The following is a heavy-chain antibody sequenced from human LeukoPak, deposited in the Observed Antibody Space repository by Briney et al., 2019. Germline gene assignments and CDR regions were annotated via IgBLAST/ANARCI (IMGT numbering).Heavy chain of an antibody. CDR1: GFIFTSSS. J-gene: IGHJ6*03. Sequence: SVKVSCNASGFIFTSSSVQWVRQARGERLQRLGWIFVGSGNTNYAQKFQERVTITRDMSTSTAYMELSSLRSEDTAVYYCAAPFEAGAGTGAYYYYMDVWGKGTTVTVSS. V-gene: IGHV1-58*01. CDR3: AAPFEAGAGTGAYYYYMDV. D-gene: IGHD6-13*01. CDR2: IFVGSGNT.